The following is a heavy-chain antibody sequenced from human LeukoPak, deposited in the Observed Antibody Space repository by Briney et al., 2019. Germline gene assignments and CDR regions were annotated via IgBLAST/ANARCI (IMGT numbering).Heavy chain of an antibody. CDR2: ISSSGSTI. V-gene: IGHV3-11*01. D-gene: IGHD6-6*01. CDR1: GFTFSDYY. J-gene: IGHJ4*02. Sequence: PGGSLRLSCAASGFTFSDYYMSWIRQAPGKGLEWVSYISSSGSTIYYADSVKGRFTISRDNAKNSLYLQMNSLRAEDTAVYYCARSYSSSILTFDYRGQGTLVTVSS. CDR3: ARSYSSSILTFDY.